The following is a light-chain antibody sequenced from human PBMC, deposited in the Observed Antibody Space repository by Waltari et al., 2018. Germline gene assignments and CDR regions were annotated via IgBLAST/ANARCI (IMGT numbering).Light chain of an antibody. CDR1: QSVSSSY. J-gene: IGKJ2*01. CDR2: VAS. Sequence: IVLTQSPGTLSLSPGERATLSCRASQSVSSSYLAWYQQKPGQAPRLLIYVASSRATGIPDRFSGSGSGTDFPLTISRLEPEDFAVYYCQQYGSSPRYTFGQGTKLEIK. V-gene: IGKV3-20*01. CDR3: QQYGSSPRYT.